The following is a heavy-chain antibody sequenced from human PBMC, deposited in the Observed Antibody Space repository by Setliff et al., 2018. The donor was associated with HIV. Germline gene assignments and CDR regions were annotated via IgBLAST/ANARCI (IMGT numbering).Heavy chain of an antibody. CDR1: GGSITTSSYY. J-gene: IGHJ3*02. Sequence: SETLSLTCTVSGGSITTSSYYWGWVRQPPGKGLAWVGSIYSTGNTYYSPSLKNRVSLSVDTSRSQFSLRLNSVTAADTGVYYCARLLQWMSYSFDIWGQGTMVT. CDR3: ARLLQWMSYSFDI. CDR2: IYSTGNT. D-gene: IGHD5-12*01. V-gene: IGHV4-39*01.